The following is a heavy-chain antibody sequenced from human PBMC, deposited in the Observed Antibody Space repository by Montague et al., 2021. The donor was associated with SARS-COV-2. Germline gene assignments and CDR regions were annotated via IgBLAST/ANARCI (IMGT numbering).Heavy chain of an antibody. CDR2: IFHSGIT. D-gene: IGHD6-13*01. V-gene: IGHV4-4*02. CDR3: ARGRLVGESSSWYYFDY. Sequence: SETLSLTCAVSGGSINTNNWWTWVRQPPGEGLEWIGQIFHSGITNYNPSLESRVTISVDKSKNQFSLRLSSVTAADTAVYYCARGRLVGESSSWYYFDYWGQGTLVTVSS. J-gene: IGHJ4*02. CDR1: GGSINTNNW.